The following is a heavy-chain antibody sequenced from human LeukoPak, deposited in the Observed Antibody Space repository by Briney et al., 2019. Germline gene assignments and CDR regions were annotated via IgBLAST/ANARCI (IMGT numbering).Heavy chain of an antibody. V-gene: IGHV3-9*01. J-gene: IGHJ6*03. CDR1: GFTFDDYA. CDR3: AKGDSSGWYDHYYYYMDV. Sequence: GGSLRLSCAASGFTFDDYAMHWVRQAPGKGLEWVSSINWNSGTIGYADSVKGRFTVSRDNAKNSLYLQMNSLRAEDTALYYCAKGDSSGWYDHYYYYMDVWGKGTTVTISS. D-gene: IGHD6-19*01. CDR2: INWNSGTI.